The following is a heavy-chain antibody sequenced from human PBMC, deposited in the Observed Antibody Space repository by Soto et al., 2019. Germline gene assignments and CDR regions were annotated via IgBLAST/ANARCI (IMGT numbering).Heavy chain of an antibody. V-gene: IGHV3-23*01. CDR1: GFTFSSYA. Sequence: EVQLLESGGGLVQPGGSLRLSCAASGFTFSSYAMSWVRQAPGKGLEWVSAISGSGGSTYYADSVKGRFTISRDNSKNTLYLQMNSLRAEDTAVYYCAKGSSIAARHTYGMDVWGQGTTVTVSS. J-gene: IGHJ6*02. CDR2: ISGSGGST. CDR3: AKGSSIAARHTYGMDV. D-gene: IGHD6-6*01.